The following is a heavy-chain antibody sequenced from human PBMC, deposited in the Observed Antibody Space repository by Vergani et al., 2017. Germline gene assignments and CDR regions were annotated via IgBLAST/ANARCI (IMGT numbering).Heavy chain of an antibody. CDR3: ARASGGIFYYYYYGMDV. D-gene: IGHD3-10*01. Sequence: QVQLVQSGAEVKKPGSSVKVSCTASGVTFSSYAISWVRQAPGQGLEWMGGIIPIFGTANYAQKFQGRVTITADESTRTAYMELSNLRSEDTAVYYCARASGGIFYYYYYGMDVWGQGTTVTVSS. V-gene: IGHV1-69*01. J-gene: IGHJ6*02. CDR2: IIPIFGTA. CDR1: GVTFSSYA.